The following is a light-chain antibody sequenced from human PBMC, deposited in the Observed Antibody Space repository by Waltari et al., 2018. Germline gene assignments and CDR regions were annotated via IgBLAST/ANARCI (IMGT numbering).Light chain of an antibody. CDR2: DTS. CDR1: QSVSSR. CDR3: QQYDNWPPYT. Sequence: EIVMTQSPATLSVSPGERATLSCRASQSVSSRLAWYQQKPGQAPRLLIYDTSRRATGIPARFTGSGSGTEYTLTSGSLQSEDFAIYYCQQYDNWPPYTFGQGTKLESK. J-gene: IGKJ2*01. V-gene: IGKV3-15*01.